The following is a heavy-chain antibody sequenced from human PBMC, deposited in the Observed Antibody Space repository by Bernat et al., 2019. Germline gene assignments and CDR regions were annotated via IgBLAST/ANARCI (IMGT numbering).Heavy chain of an antibody. CDR3: ARQSPVYDSSGWPWYFQD. J-gene: IGHJ1*01. CDR2: LSGSGGAT. Sequence: EVQLLESGGGLVQPGGSLRLSCTASGFTFASYAMGWVRQAPGKGLDWVSALSGSGGATYYADSVKGRLTISRDNSMNTLYLQMNNLGAEDTALYYGARQSPVYDSSGWPWYFQDWGQGTLVTVSS. D-gene: IGHD3-22*01. V-gene: IGHV3-23*01. CDR1: GFTFASYA.